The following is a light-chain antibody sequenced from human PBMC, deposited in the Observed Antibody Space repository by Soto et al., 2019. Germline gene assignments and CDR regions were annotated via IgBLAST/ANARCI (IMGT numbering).Light chain of an antibody. Sequence: EIVLTRSPGTLSLSPGERATLSCRASQSVHSYLAWYQQKPGQCPRLLIYDASKRATGIPVRFSGSGSGTDFTLIISSLEPEDFGFYYCQQRGGWPPTFGGGTKVDI. CDR3: QQRGGWPPT. CDR1: QSVHSY. V-gene: IGKV3-11*01. J-gene: IGKJ4*01. CDR2: DAS.